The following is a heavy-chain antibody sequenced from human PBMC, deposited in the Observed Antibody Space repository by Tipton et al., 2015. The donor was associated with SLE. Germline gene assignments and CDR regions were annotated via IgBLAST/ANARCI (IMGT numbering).Heavy chain of an antibody. V-gene: IGHV4-59*08. D-gene: IGHD6-19*01. CDR2: IYYSGST. CDR3: SRHEQQWLAGGAFDM. Sequence: TLSLTCTLSGGSISSYYWSWIRQPPGKGLEWIGYIYYSGSTNYNPSLKSRVTISVDTSRNQFSLNLSSVTAADTAVYYCSRHEQQWLAGGAFDMWGQGTMVAVSS. CDR1: GGSISSYY. J-gene: IGHJ3*02.